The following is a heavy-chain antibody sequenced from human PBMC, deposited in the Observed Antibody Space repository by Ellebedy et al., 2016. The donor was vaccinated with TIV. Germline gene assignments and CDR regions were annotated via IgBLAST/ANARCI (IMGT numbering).Heavy chain of an antibody. CDR3: ARGSRYNWNDWDYYHMDV. J-gene: IGHJ6*03. CDR1: GYTFTAYP. D-gene: IGHD1-1*01. Sequence: ASVKVSCKASGYTFTAYPMNWVRQAPGQGLEWLGWINMNTGNPTYAQGFTGRFDFSLDTSVSTAYLQISNLKAEDTAVYYCARGSRYNWNDWDYYHMDVWGKGTTVTVSS. CDR2: INMNTGNP. V-gene: IGHV7-4-1*02.